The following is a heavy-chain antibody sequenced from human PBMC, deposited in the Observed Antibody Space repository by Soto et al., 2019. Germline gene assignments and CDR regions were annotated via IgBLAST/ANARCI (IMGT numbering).Heavy chain of an antibody. CDR2: ISGSVGNT. CDR3: AKGARGPEYCNSIGRGFDA. D-gene: IGHD6-6*01. J-gene: IGHJ4*02. CDR1: GFTFSNYA. Sequence: EVQLQESGGNVVQPGGSLRLSCEASGFTFSNYAMSWVRQAPGKGLEWGSGISGSVGNTHYADSVKGRFTISRDNSKSTHYLQMNSLGGDDTAVYFCAKGARGPEYCNSIGRGFDAWGQGALVTVSS. V-gene: IGHV3-23*01.